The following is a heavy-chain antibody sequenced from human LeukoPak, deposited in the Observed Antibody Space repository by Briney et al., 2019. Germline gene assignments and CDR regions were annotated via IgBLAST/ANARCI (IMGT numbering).Heavy chain of an antibody. D-gene: IGHD5-24*01. J-gene: IGHJ4*02. CDR1: GGSFSGYY. V-gene: IGHV4-34*01. Sequence: PSETLSLTCAVYGGSFSGYYWSWIRQPPGKGLEWIGEINHSGSTNYNPSLKSRVTISVDTSKNQFSLKLSSVTAADTAVYYCARVCRDGYNCGYWGQGTLVTVSS. CDR2: INHSGST. CDR3: ARVCRDGYNCGY.